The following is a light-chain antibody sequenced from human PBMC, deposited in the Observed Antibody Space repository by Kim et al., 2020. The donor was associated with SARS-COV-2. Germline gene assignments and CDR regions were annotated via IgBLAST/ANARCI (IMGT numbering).Light chain of an antibody. Sequence: ACGQKVRITCQGDSLRSYYAMWYQQKPGQAPVLVIYGKNNRPSGIPDRFSGSSSGNTASLTITGAQAEDEADYYCNSRDSSGNHVVFGGGTQLTVL. J-gene: IGLJ2*01. V-gene: IGLV3-19*01. CDR1: SLRSYY. CDR3: NSRDSSGNHVV. CDR2: GKN.